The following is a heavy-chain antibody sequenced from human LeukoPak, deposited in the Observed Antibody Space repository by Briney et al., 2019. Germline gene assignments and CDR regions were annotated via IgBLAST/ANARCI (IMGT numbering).Heavy chain of an antibody. CDR1: GGSISSGGYY. CDR2: IYYSGST. V-gene: IGHV4-31*03. D-gene: IGHD3-22*01. CDR3: ARVYYYDSSGYLDY. J-gene: IGHJ4*02. Sequence: PSQTLSLTCTVSGGSISSGGYYWSWIRQHPGKGLEWIVYIYYSGSTYYNPSLKSRVTISVDTSKNQFSLKLSSVTAADTAVYYCARVYYYDSSGYLDYWGQGTLVTVSS.